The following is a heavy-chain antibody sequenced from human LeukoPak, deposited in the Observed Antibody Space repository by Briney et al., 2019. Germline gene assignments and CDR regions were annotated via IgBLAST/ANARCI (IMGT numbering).Heavy chain of an antibody. CDR1: GFTFSSYA. D-gene: IGHD3-10*01. CDR3: AKGGGLWFGELPYFDL. CDR2: ISGGGGST. V-gene: IGHV3-23*01. Sequence: PGGSLRLSCAASGFTFSSYAMSWVRQAPGKGLEWVSAISGGGGSTYYADSVKGRFTISRDNSKNTLYLQMNSLRAEDTAVYYCAKGGGLWFGELPYFDLWGRGTLVTVSS. J-gene: IGHJ2*01.